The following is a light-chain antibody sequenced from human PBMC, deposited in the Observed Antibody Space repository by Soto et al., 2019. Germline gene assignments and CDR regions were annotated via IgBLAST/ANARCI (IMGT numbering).Light chain of an antibody. CDR1: SSDVGGYNF. V-gene: IGLV2-23*02. Sequence: QSVLTQPPSASGSPGQSVTISCTGTSSDVGGYNFVSWYQQHPGKAPKLIIYEASERPSGVSDRFSGSRSGNTASLTISTLQAEDEADYSCCSFAGGATFVFGGGTKLTVL. CDR2: EAS. J-gene: IGLJ2*01. CDR3: CSFAGGATFV.